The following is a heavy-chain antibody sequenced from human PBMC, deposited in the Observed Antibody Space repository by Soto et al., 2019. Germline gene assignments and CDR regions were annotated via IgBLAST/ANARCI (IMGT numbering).Heavy chain of an antibody. CDR1: GVSLTSSTYP. V-gene: IGHV4-39*01. CDR2: VYDGWNT. Sequence: QLQLQESGPGLVKPSATLSLTCTVSGVSLTSSTYPWGWIRQSPGKGLQWIGRVYDGWNTYSDASFERRVTISLDTCRNQISLRFTYVTAADTAVDYCADEQSNEDSNVFDIWGQGTTVIVSS. D-gene: IGHD4-4*01. CDR3: ADEQSNEDSNVFDI. J-gene: IGHJ3*02.